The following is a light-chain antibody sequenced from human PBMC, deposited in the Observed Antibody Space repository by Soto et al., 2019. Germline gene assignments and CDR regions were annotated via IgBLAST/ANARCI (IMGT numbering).Light chain of an antibody. CDR1: QSLLFTDGNSY. Sequence: IQSPLFLSVTLGQPASISCRSSQSLLFTDGNSYLSWFQQRPGQSPRRLIYKVFNRESGVPDRFSGSGSDTDFTLKISRVEAEDVGVYYCMQSTRLPWAFSQGTKVEIQ. J-gene: IGKJ1*01. V-gene: IGKV2-30*01. CDR2: KVF. CDR3: MQSTRLPWA.